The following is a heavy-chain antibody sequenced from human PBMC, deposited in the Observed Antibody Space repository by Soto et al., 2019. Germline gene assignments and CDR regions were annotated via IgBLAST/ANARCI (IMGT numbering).Heavy chain of an antibody. CDR2: IYYSGST. CDR1: GGSISSGDYY. Sequence: QVQLQESGPGLVKPSQTLSLTCTVSGGSISSGDYYWSWIRQPPGKGLEWIGYIYYSGSTYYNPSLKSRVTISVETSKNQFSLKLSSVTAADTAVYYCARHGYCSSTSCYAGGGWFDPWGQGTLVTVSS. V-gene: IGHV4-30-4*01. CDR3: ARHGYCSSTSCYAGGGWFDP. J-gene: IGHJ5*02. D-gene: IGHD2-2*03.